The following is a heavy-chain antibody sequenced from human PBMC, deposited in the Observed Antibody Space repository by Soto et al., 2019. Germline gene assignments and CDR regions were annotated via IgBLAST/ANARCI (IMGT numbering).Heavy chain of an antibody. CDR2: ISSSSSYI. CDR3: ASGKSGGMDV. D-gene: IGHD2-15*01. J-gene: IGHJ6*02. CDR1: GFTFSSYS. V-gene: IGHV3-21*01. Sequence: EVQLVESGGGLVKPGGSLRLSCAASGFTFSSYSMNWVRQAPGKGLEWVSSISSSSSYIYYADSVKGRFTISRDNAKNSLYLQMNSLRAEDTAVYYCASGKSGGMDVWGQGTTVTVSS.